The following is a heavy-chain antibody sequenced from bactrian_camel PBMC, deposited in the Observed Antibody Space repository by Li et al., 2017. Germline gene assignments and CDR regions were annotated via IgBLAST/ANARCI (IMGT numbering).Heavy chain of an antibody. V-gene: IGHV3S63*01. Sequence: HVQLVESGGGSVHAGDSLKLSCAAAGATVDQNCMAWFRQAPGKEREGVARISTVAGTTNYADSVSGRFTISRDNAKNTVSLQMNSLKSEDTAMYYCAARFGASCRWTDFRYWGQGTQVTVS. D-gene: IGHD6*01. CDR1: GATVDQNC. J-gene: IGHJ6*01. CDR2: ISTVAGTT. CDR3: AARFGASCRWTDFRY.